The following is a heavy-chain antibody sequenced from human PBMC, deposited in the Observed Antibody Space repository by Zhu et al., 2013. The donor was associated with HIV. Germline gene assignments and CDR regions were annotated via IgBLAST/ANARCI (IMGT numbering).Heavy chain of an antibody. J-gene: IGHJ4*02. CDR3: ARALPYFESGGLHYYFDH. D-gene: IGHD2-8*02. V-gene: IGHV3-7*04. Sequence: VQLVESGGGLVQPGGSLRLSCVWSGDNFGTSWMSWVRQVPGKRLEWVANVKQDGGQESYVDSVKGRFTISRDNAKNSVYLQMNSLRVDDTAVYYCARALPYFESGGLHYYFDHWGQGALVTVSS. CDR2: VKQDGGQE. CDR1: GDNFGTSW.